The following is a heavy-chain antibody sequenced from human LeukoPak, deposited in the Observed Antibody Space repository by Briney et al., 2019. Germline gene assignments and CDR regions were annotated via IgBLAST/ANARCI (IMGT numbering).Heavy chain of an antibody. D-gene: IGHD3-22*01. J-gene: IGHJ6*03. Sequence: GGSLRLSCAASGLTFSSYGMSWVRQAPGKGLEWVSSISGSGGSTSYADSVKGRFTISRDNSKNTLYLQMNSLRAEDTAVYYCARSDTYYDSSGYPGYGYYYYYMDVWGKGTTVTISS. V-gene: IGHV3-23*01. CDR3: ARSDTYYDSSGYPGYGYYYYYMDV. CDR2: ISGSGGST. CDR1: GLTFSSYG.